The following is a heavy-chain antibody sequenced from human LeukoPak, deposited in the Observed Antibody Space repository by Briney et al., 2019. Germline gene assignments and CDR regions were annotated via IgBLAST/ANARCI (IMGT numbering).Heavy chain of an antibody. CDR3: ARATSRLGSPGWFDP. D-gene: IGHD3-16*01. V-gene: IGHV3-43*01. Sequence: GGSLRLSCAASGFPFDDYTMHWVRQAPGKGLEWVSLITWDGSSTHYADSVKGRFTISRDNSENSLYLQMNSLRAEDTAVYYCARATSRLGSPGWFDPWGQGTLVTVSS. CDR2: ITWDGSST. CDR1: GFPFDDYT. J-gene: IGHJ5*02.